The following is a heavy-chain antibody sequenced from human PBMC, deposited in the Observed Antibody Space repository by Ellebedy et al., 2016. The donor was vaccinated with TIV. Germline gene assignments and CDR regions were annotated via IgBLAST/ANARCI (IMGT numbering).Heavy chain of an antibody. V-gene: IGHV3-23*01. CDR1: GLTFSSHA. Sequence: GESLKISCAASGLTFSSHAMSWVRQAPGKGLEWVSPITESGGNTYYADSVKGRFTISRDNSKNTLYLQMNSLRAEDTAVYYCARDPVGVGPAFDIWGQGTMVTVSS. CDR2: ITESGGNT. CDR3: ARDPVGVGPAFDI. J-gene: IGHJ3*02. D-gene: IGHD4-23*01.